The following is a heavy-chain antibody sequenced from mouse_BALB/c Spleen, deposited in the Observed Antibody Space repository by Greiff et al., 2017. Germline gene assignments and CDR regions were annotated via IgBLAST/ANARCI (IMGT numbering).Heavy chain of an antibody. CDR3: ASYGNYGRSWFAY. J-gene: IGHJ3*01. V-gene: IGHV1-82*01. D-gene: IGHD2-1*01. Sequence: VQLQQSGPELVKPGASVKISCKASGYAFSSSWMNWVKQRPGQGLEWIGRIYPGDGDTNYNGKFKGKATLTADKSSSTAYMQLSSLTSVDSAVYFCASYGNYGRSWFAYWGQGTLVTVSA. CDR2: IYPGDGDT. CDR1: GYAFSSSW.